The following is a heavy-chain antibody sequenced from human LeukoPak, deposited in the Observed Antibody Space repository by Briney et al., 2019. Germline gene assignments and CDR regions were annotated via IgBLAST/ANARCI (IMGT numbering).Heavy chain of an antibody. CDR3: ARALGIAAAGFHY. Sequence: ASVKVSCKASGGTFSSYAICWVRQAPGQGLEWMGGIIPIFGTANYAQKFQGRVTITTDESTSTAYMELSSLRSEDTAVYYCARALGIAAAGFHYWGQGTLDTVSS. CDR2: IIPIFGTA. D-gene: IGHD6-13*01. CDR1: GGTFSSYA. J-gene: IGHJ4*02. V-gene: IGHV1-69*05.